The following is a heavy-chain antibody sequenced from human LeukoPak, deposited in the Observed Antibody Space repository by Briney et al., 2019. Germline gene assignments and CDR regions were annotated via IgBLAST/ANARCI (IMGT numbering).Heavy chain of an antibody. V-gene: IGHV4-38-2*02. Sequence: PSETLSLTCTVSGYSISSGYYWGWIRQPPGKGLEWIGSTYHSGSTYYNPSLKSRVTISVDTSKNQFSLKLSSVTAADTAVYYCARDVMVRGADNWFDPWGQGTLVTVSS. D-gene: IGHD3-10*01. CDR1: GYSISSGYY. J-gene: IGHJ5*02. CDR2: TYHSGST. CDR3: ARDVMVRGADNWFDP.